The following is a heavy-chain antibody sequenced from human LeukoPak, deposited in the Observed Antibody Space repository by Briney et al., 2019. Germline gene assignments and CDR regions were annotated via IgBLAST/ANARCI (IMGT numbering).Heavy chain of an antibody. Sequence: PGGSLRLSCAASVFTLSDYFMRWIRQAPGKGLEWVSYIAPAGTTYYADSVKGRFTISRDNAKTSLYLQMSNMRADDTAVYYCARDLGPHRSSPNTGAFDIWGQGTMVTVSS. CDR2: IAPAGTT. J-gene: IGHJ3*02. CDR1: VFTLSDYF. CDR3: ARDLGPHRSSPNTGAFDI. D-gene: IGHD1-26*01. V-gene: IGHV3-11*04.